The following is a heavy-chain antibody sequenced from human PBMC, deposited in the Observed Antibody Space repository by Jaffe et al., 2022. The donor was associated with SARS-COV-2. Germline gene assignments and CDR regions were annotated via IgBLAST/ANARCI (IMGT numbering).Heavy chain of an antibody. D-gene: IGHD3-22*01. J-gene: IGHJ6*02. CDR3: AKDIWGDYYDSSVSKGYYYGMDV. CDR1: GFTFDDYA. V-gene: IGHV3-9*01. CDR2: ISWNSGSI. Sequence: EVQLVESGGGLVQPGRSLRLSCAASGFTFDDYAMHWVRQAPGKGLEWVSGISWNSGSIGYADSVKGRFTISRDNAKNSLYLQMNSLRAEDTALYYCAKDIWGDYYDSSVSKGYYYGMDVWGQGTTVTVSS.